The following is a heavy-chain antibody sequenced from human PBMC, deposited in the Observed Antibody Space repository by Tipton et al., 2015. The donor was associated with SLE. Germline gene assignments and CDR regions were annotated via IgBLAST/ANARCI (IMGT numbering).Heavy chain of an antibody. V-gene: IGHV3-11*04. D-gene: IGHD6-13*01. CDR3: ARDVIAAALDY. Sequence: LSLTCAVYGGSFSGYYWSWIRQPPGKGLEWVSYISSSSSTIYYADSVKGRFTISRDNSKNTLYLQMNSLRAEDTAVYYCARDVIAAALDYWGQGTLVTVSS. CDR1: GGSFSGYY. J-gene: IGHJ4*02. CDR2: ISSSSSTI.